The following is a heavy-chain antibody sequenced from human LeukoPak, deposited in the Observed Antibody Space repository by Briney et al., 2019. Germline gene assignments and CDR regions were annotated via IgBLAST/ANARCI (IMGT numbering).Heavy chain of an antibody. CDR3: ARDRIAVADYYYYYGMDV. Sequence: AGSLRLSCAASGFTVSSNYMSWVRQAPGKGLEWVSVIYSGGSTYYADSAKGRFTISRDNSKNTLYLQMNSLRAEDTAVYYCARDRIAVADYYYYYGMDVWGQGTTVTVSS. CDR1: GFTVSSNY. V-gene: IGHV3-53*01. D-gene: IGHD6-19*01. CDR2: IYSGGST. J-gene: IGHJ6*02.